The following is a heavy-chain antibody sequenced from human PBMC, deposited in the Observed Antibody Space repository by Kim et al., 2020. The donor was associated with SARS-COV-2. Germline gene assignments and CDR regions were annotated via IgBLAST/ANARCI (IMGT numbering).Heavy chain of an antibody. V-gene: IGHV3-33*01. CDR2: IWYDGSNK. D-gene: IGHD3-10*01. CDR1: GFTFSSYG. CDR3: ASNRYYYGSGSYYLDY. J-gene: IGHJ4*02. Sequence: GGSLRLSCAASGFTFSSYGMHWVRQAPGKGLEWVAVIWYDGSNKYYADSAKGRFTISRDNSKNTLYLQMSSLRAEDTAVYYCASNRYYYGSGSYYLDYWGQGTLVTVSS.